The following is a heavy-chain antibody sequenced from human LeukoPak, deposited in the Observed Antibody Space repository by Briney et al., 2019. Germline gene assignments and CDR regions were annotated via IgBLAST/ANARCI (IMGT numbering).Heavy chain of an antibody. Sequence: GSLRLSRAASGFTFSSYWMHWVRQAPGEGLVWVSRINSDGSSTSYADSVKGRFTISRDNAKNTLYLQMNSLKTEDTAVYYCTTRIRSSITMVRGVMGGRIDYWGQGTLVTVSS. D-gene: IGHD3-10*01. CDR1: GFTFSSYW. V-gene: IGHV3-74*01. CDR3: TTRIRSSITMVRGVMGGRIDY. CDR2: INSDGSST. J-gene: IGHJ4*02.